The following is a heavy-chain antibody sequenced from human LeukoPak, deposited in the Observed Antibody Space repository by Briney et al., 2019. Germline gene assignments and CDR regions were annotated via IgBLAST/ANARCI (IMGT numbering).Heavy chain of an antibody. V-gene: IGHV1-8*03. CDR3: AREKKWELVGDYYYYMDV. J-gene: IGHJ6*03. Sequence: ASVKVSCKASGYTFTSYDINWVRQATGQGLEWMGWMNPNSGNTGYAQKFQGRVTITRNTSISTAYMELSSLRSEDTAVYYCAREKKWELVGDYYYYMDVWGKGTTVTVSS. CDR1: GYTFTSYD. CDR2: MNPNSGNT. D-gene: IGHD1-26*01.